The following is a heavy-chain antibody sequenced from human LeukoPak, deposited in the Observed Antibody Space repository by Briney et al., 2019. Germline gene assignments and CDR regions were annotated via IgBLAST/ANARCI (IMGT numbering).Heavy chain of an antibody. J-gene: IGHJ4*02. Sequence: GRSLRLSRAASGFTFSSYAMHWVRQAPGKGLVWVALISYDGSDKYYADSVKGRFTISRDNSKNTLFVQMNSLRPEDTAVYYCARGAYSSGWTTFDYWGQGILVTVSS. CDR1: GFTFSSYA. CDR3: ARGAYSSGWTTFDY. CDR2: ISYDGSDK. D-gene: IGHD6-19*01. V-gene: IGHV3-30*04.